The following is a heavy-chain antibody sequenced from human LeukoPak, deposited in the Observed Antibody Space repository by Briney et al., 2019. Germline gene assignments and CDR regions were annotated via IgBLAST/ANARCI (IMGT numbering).Heavy chain of an antibody. Sequence: SETLSLTCTVSGGSISSYYWSWIRQPPGKGLEWIGYIYYSGSTNYNPSLKSRVTISVDRSKNQFSLKLSSVTAADTAVYYCARVESYSSGYFDYWGQGTLVTVSS. D-gene: IGHD3-22*01. V-gene: IGHV4-59*12. CDR3: ARVESYSSGYFDY. CDR1: GGSISSYY. J-gene: IGHJ4*02. CDR2: IYYSGST.